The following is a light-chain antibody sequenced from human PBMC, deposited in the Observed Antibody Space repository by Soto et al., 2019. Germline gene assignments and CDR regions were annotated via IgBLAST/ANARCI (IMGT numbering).Light chain of an antibody. Sequence: DIQMIQSPSSVSSYIGDRVHITCRSSEDISTWLAWYQQKPRKATKLMIYAASSLQSGVPSRFSGSGSGTDFTLTISSLQPEDFATYYCQHADSFPLITFGQGTRLEI. CDR2: AAS. CDR3: QHADSFPLIT. J-gene: IGKJ5*01. V-gene: IGKV1-12*01. CDR1: EDISTW.